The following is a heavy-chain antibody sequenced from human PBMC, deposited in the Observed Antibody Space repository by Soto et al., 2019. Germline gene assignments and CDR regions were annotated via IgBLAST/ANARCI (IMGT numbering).Heavy chain of an antibody. D-gene: IGHD3-10*01. CDR3: ARVSGIYYYGMDV. CDR2: INHSGST. CDR1: GGSFSGYY. Sequence: SETLSLTCAVYGGSFSGYYWSWIRQPPGKGLEWIGEINHSGSTNYNPSLKSRDTISVDTSKNQFSLKLSSVTAADTAVYYCARVSGIYYYGMDVWGQGTTVT. V-gene: IGHV4-34*01. J-gene: IGHJ6*02.